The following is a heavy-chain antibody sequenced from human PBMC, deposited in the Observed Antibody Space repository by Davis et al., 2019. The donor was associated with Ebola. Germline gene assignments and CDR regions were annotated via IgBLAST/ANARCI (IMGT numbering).Heavy chain of an antibody. V-gene: IGHV3-7*01. Sequence: PGGSLRLSCAASGFTFSYHWMSWVRQAPGKGLEWVANIKVDGSEKYYVDSVKGRFTISRDNAENSLYLQMNSLRAEDTALYYCARDQHIVVVPAARLGLQHYYGMDVWGKGTTVTVSS. D-gene: IGHD2-2*01. CDR1: GFTFSYHW. CDR2: IKVDGSEK. J-gene: IGHJ6*04. CDR3: ARDQHIVVVPAARLGLQHYYGMDV.